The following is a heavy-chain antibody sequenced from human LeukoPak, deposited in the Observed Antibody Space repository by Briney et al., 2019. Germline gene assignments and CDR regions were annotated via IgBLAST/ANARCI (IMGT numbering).Heavy chain of an antibody. D-gene: IGHD5-12*01. CDR1: GDSVSSNSAA. V-gene: IGHV6-1*01. Sequence: SQTLSLTCATSGDSVSSNSAAWNWIRQSPSRGLEWLGRTYYRSKWYNDYAVSVKSRITINPDTSKNQFSLQLNSVTPEDTAVYYCARDAYSGYDSLSLDAFDIWGQGTMVTVSS. CDR2: TYYRSKWYN. J-gene: IGHJ3*02. CDR3: ARDAYSGYDSLSLDAFDI.